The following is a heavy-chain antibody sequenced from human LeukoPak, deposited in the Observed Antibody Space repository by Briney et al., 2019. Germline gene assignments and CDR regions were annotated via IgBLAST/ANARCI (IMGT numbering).Heavy chain of an antibody. D-gene: IGHD5-24*01. Sequence: GGSLRLSCAASGFTFSSYGMHWVRQAPGKGLEWVAVISYDGSNKYYADSVKGRFTISRDNAKNSLYLQMNSLRVEDTAVYYCAREGGDGYNLGDAFDIWGQGTMVTVSS. CDR3: AREGGDGYNLGDAFDI. V-gene: IGHV3-30*03. CDR1: GFTFSSYG. J-gene: IGHJ3*02. CDR2: ISYDGSNK.